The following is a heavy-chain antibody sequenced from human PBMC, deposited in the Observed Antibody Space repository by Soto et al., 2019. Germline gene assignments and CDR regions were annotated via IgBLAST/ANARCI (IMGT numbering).Heavy chain of an antibody. J-gene: IGHJ6*02. V-gene: IGHV4-31*03. CDR3: ATSTDYYYGSGSLGGMDV. CDR1: GGSISSGSYY. CDR2: IYYSGSA. D-gene: IGHD3-10*01. Sequence: QVQLQESGPGLVKPSQTLSLTCTVSGGSISSGSYYWGWIRQLPGKGMEWIGYIYYSGSAYYNPSYKSRVTISVDTSKNQYALKLNSVTAAHTAVYYCATSTDYYYGSGSLGGMDVWGQGTTVTVSS.